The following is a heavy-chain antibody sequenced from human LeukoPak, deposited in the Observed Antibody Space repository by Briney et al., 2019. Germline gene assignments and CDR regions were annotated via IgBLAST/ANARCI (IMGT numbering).Heavy chain of an antibody. D-gene: IGHD6-19*01. Sequence: GGSLRLSCAASGFTFSSYGMHWVRQAPGKGLEWVAFIRYDGSNKYYADSVKGRFTISRDNSKNTLYLHVNSLRPEDTAVYYCARVAQKLERIRVAGTSEWRANWYFDLWGRGTLVTVSS. V-gene: IGHV3-30*02. CDR2: IRYDGSNK. CDR3: ARVAQKLERIRVAGTSEWRANWYFDL. CDR1: GFTFSSYG. J-gene: IGHJ2*01.